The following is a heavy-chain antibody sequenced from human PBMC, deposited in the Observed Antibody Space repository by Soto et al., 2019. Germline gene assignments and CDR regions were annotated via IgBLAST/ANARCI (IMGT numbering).Heavy chain of an antibody. V-gene: IGHV3-21*01. CDR3: ARESEDLTSNFDY. Sequence: EVQLVESGGGLVKPWGSLRLSCAASGFTFTRYSMNWVRQAPGKGLEWVSSISSTTNYIYYADSMKGRFTVSRDNAKNSVYLEMNSLSAEDTAVYYCARESEDLTSNFDYWGQGTLVTVSS. J-gene: IGHJ4*02. CDR1: GFTFTRYS. CDR2: ISSTTNYI.